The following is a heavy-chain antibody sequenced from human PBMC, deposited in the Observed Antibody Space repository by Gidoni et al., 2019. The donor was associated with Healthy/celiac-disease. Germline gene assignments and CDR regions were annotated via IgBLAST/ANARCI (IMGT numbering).Heavy chain of an antibody. CDR3: ARDSGIAVADDAFDI. CDR1: GYTFTGYY. J-gene: IGHJ3*02. CDR2: INPNSGGT. D-gene: IGHD6-19*01. Sequence: QVQLVQSGAEVKKPGASVKVSCKASGYTFTGYYMHWVRQAPGQGLEWMGWINPNSGGTNYAQKFQGRVTMTRDTSISTAYMELSRLRSDDTAVYYCARDSGIAVADDAFDIWGQGTMVTVSS. V-gene: IGHV1-2*02.